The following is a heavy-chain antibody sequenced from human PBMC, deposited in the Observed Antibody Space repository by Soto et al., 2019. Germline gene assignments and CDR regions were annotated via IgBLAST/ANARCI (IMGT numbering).Heavy chain of an antibody. CDR1: GGSISSSSYY. D-gene: IGHD3-10*01. J-gene: IGHJ4*02. Sequence: SETLSLTCTVSGGSISSSSYYWGWIRQPPGKGMEWIGSIYYSGSTYYNPSLKSRVAISVDTSKNQFSLKLSSVTAADTAVYYCARHGWTNMVRGVYDYWGQGTLVTVSS. CDR3: ARHGWTNMVRGVYDY. V-gene: IGHV4-39*01. CDR2: IYYSGST.